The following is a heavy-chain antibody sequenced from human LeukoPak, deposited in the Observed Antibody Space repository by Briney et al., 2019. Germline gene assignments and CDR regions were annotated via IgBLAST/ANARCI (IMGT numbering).Heavy chain of an antibody. CDR2: MSNSGSTI. J-gene: IGHJ4*02. Sequence: GGSLRLSCATSGFSFSDYYMSWIRQAPGKGLEWVSYMSNSGSTIYYADSVKGRFTISRDNTKNSLYLQMNSLRAEDTAVYYCASVLWFGGIFFDYWGQGTLVTVSS. CDR3: ASVLWFGGIFFDY. V-gene: IGHV3-11*01. CDR1: GFSFSDYY. D-gene: IGHD3-10*01.